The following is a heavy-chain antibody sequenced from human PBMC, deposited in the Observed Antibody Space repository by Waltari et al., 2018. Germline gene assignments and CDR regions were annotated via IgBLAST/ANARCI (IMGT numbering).Heavy chain of an antibody. D-gene: IGHD5-18*01. V-gene: IGHV4-39*01. J-gene: IGHJ4*02. Sequence: QLQLQESGPGLVKPSETLSLTCTVSGGSISSSSYYWGWIRQPPGKGLEWIGSIYYSGSTYYNPSLKSRVTISVDTSKNQFSLKLSSVTAADTAVYYCARHNSYGSFDYWGQGTLVTVSS. CDR3: ARHNSYGSFDY. CDR1: GGSISSSSYY. CDR2: IYYSGST.